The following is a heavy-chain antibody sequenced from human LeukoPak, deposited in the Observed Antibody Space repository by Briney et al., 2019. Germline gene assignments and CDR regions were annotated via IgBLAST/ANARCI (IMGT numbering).Heavy chain of an antibody. CDR2: IIPILGIA. CDR1: GGTFSSYA. Sequence: ASVEVSCKASGGTFSSYAISWVRPAPGQGLEWMGRIIPILGIANYAQKFQGRVTITADKSTSTAYMELSSLRSEDTAVYYCARAYYGDYEGYCGMDVWGQGTTVTVSS. V-gene: IGHV1-69*04. D-gene: IGHD4-17*01. CDR3: ARAYYGDYEGYCGMDV. J-gene: IGHJ6*02.